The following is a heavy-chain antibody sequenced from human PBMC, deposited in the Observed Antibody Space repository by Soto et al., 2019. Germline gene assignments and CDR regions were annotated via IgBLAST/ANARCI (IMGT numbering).Heavy chain of an antibody. CDR2: ISYDGSKK. J-gene: IGHJ6*02. CDR3: AKAIENYSTGYYKPFYYFGVDV. Sequence: GGSLRLSCAASGFTFGSYGMHWVRQAPGKGLEWVAGISYDGSKKYYGESVKGRFTISSDNSKNTLYLQMNSLRVEDTAVYYCAKAIENYSTGYYKPFYYFGVDVWGQGTTVTVSS. CDR1: GFTFGSYG. V-gene: IGHV3-30*18. D-gene: IGHD3-22*01.